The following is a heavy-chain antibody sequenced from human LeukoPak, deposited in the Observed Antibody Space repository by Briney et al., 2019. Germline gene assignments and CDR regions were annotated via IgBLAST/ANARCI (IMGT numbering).Heavy chain of an antibody. D-gene: IGHD1-26*01. CDR3: AKAVGATQRGYFDF. V-gene: IGHV1-18*01. CDR2: ISAYNGNT. Sequence: ASVKVPCKASGYTFTSYGISWVRQAPGQGLEWMGWISAYNGNTNYAQKLQGRVTMTTDTSTSTAYMELRSLRTDDTAVYYCAKAVGATQRGYFDFWGQGTLVNVSS. CDR1: GYTFTSYG. J-gene: IGHJ4*02.